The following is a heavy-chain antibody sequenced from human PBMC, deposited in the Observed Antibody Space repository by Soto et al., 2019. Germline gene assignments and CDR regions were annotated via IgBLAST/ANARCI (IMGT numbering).Heavy chain of an antibody. J-gene: IGHJ4*02. CDR3: LRAXTPEDTDVYYCARMVGGTEDY. D-gene: IGHD1-26*01. CDR1: GDSVSSHSAA. CDR2: TYYRSKWYN. V-gene: IGHV6-1*01. Sequence: QTLSLTCAISGDSVSSHSAAWNWVRQSPSRGLEWLGRTYYRSKWYNDYAVSVKSRIAINPDTSKNQFSLQLKSVTPEDTAVSHHLRAXTPEDTDVYYCARMVGGTEDYWGQGTPVTVSS.